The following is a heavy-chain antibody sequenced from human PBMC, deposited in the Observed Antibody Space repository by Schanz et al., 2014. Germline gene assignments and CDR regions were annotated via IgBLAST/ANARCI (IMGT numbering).Heavy chain of an antibody. V-gene: IGHV1-18*01. Sequence: QVQLLQSGSEVKKPGASVKVSCEISGYTVSALAMHWVRQAPGQGLEWMGWISVYHGHTNYAEKVHGRVTMTTDTSTSTAYMELRSLISDDTAVYYCVRDAGWAFGDYHGMDVWGRGTLVTVSS. CDR3: VRDAGWAFGDYHGMDV. J-gene: IGHJ6*02. CDR2: ISVYHGHT. CDR1: GYTVSALA. D-gene: IGHD3-10*01.